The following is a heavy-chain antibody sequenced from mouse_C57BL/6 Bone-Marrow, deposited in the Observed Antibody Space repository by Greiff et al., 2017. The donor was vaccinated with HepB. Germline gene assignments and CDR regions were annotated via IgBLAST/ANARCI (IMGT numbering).Heavy chain of an antibody. D-gene: IGHD1-1*01. Sequence: QLQQSGPGLVQPSQSLSITCTVSGFSLTSYGVHWVRQPPGKGLEWLGVIWSGGSTDYNAAFISRLSISKDNSKSQVFFKMNSLQADDTAIYYCAKNRDYYYGSSSFDYWGQGTTLTVSS. V-gene: IGHV2-4*01. CDR2: IWSGGST. CDR3: AKNRDYYYGSSSFDY. J-gene: IGHJ2*01. CDR1: GFSLTSYG.